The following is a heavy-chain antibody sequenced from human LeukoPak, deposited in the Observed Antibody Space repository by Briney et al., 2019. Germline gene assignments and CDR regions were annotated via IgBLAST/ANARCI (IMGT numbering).Heavy chain of an antibody. Sequence: GGSLRLSCAASGFTFSSYGMHWVRQAPGKGLEWVAFIRYDGSNKYYADSVKGRFTISRDNSKNTLYLQMNSLRAEDTAVYYCAKDLSQDIVVVPAAPAWGQGTLVTVSS. CDR1: GFTFSSYG. V-gene: IGHV3-30*02. CDR2: IRYDGSNK. J-gene: IGHJ4*02. D-gene: IGHD2-2*01. CDR3: AKDLSQDIVVVPAAPA.